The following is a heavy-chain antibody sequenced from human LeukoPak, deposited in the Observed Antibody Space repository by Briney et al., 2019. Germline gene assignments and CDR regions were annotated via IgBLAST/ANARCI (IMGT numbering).Heavy chain of an antibody. V-gene: IGHV3-48*04. Sequence: GGSLRLACAVSGFTFSDYTMTWVRQASGKGLEWVSYISTSSTTIYYADSVKGRFTISRDNTKNALYLQMNSLRAEDTAVYYCARVPSGYTLGYGYYYYYMDVWGKGTTVTVSS. CDR2: ISTSSTTI. CDR3: ARVPSGYTLGYGYYYYYMDV. CDR1: GFTFSDYT. D-gene: IGHD5-18*01. J-gene: IGHJ6*03.